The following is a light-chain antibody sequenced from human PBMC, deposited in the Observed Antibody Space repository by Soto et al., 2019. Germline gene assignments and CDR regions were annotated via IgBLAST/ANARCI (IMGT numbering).Light chain of an antibody. V-gene: IGLV2-14*03. CDR3: SAYKASIAYV. J-gene: IGLJ1*01. Sequence: QSALTQPASVSGSPGQSITISCTGTSSDIGTYNFVSWYQQHPGKAPKLMVFDVSNRPSGVSNRFSGSKSGNTASLTISGLQAEDEADYYCSAYKASIAYVFGSGTKRTVL. CDR1: SSDIGTYNF. CDR2: DVS.